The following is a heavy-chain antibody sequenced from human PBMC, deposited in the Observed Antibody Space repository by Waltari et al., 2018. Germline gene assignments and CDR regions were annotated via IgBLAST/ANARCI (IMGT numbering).Heavy chain of an antibody. CDR2: IKRDGSEK. J-gene: IGHJ4*02. Sequence: EVQLVESGGGLVQPGGSLRLSCAGSGFTFSAYWINWVRPAPGKGQGWLANIKRDGSEKNYMYSVKGRFAISRDNAKNSLYLQMNSLRVEDTAVYYCTRESHWSRDYWGQGILVTVSA. V-gene: IGHV3-7*03. CDR3: TRESHWSRDY. CDR1: GFTFSAYW. D-gene: IGHD2-8*02.